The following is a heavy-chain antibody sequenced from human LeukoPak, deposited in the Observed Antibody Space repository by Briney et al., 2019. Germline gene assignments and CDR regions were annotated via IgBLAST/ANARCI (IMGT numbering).Heavy chain of an antibody. D-gene: IGHD3-3*01. CDR1: GLPFSTYA. V-gene: IGHV3-23*01. CDR2: ISGSGDTT. CDR3: AKDLHGEVPDYFDC. Sequence: PGGSLRLSCVASGLPFSTYAMGWVRQAPGKGLEWVSGISGSGDTTYYTDSVKGRYTISRDNSKNTLYLQLNSLRAEDTAVYYCAKDLHGEVPDYFDCWGQGSLVTVSS. J-gene: IGHJ4*02.